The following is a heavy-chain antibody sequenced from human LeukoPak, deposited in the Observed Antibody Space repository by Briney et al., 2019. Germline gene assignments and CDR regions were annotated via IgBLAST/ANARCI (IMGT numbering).Heavy chain of an antibody. J-gene: IGHJ4*02. CDR1: GFTSSSYA. CDR3: AKAPLSGSYFPYYFDY. D-gene: IGHD1-26*01. Sequence: GGSLRLSCAASGFTSSSYAMSWVRQAPGKGLEWVSAISGSGGSTYYADSVKGRFTISRDNSKNTLYLQMNSLRAEDTAVYYCAKAPLSGSYFPYYFDYWGQGTLVTVSS. V-gene: IGHV3-23*01. CDR2: ISGSGGST.